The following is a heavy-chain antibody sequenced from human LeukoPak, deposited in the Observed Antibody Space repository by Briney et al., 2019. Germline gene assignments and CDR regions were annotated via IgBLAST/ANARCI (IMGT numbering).Heavy chain of an antibody. J-gene: IGHJ4*02. CDR1: GFTFSDYY. CDR2: ISDSRTYT. Sequence: GGALRLSCAASGFTFSDYYMSWIRQAPGKRLEWLSYISDSRTYTHYADSVQGRFTISRDHAKNSLYLQMNSLRAEGTGVYYCAREWGYDRSLFGSWGQGALVTVSS. V-gene: IGHV3-11*05. D-gene: IGHD3-22*01. CDR3: AREWGYDRSLFGS.